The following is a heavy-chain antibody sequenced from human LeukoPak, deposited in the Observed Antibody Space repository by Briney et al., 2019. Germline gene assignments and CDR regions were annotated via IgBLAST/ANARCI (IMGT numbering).Heavy chain of an antibody. V-gene: IGHV3-30*02. D-gene: IGHD3-22*01. Sequence: EGSLRLSCAASGFTFSSYGMHWVRQAPGKGLEWVAFIRYDGSNKYYADSVKGRFTISRDNSKNTLYLQMNSLRAEDMAVYYCAKDYYYDSSGYPGDYWGQGTLVTVSS. CDR3: AKDYYYDSSGYPGDY. CDR1: GFTFSSYG. CDR2: IRYDGSNK. J-gene: IGHJ4*02.